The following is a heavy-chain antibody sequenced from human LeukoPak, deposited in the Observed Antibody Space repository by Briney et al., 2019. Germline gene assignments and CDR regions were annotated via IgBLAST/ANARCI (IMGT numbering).Heavy chain of an antibody. CDR2: INHSGNT. V-gene: IGHV4-34*01. CDR3: ARGQSAAGNFGADY. D-gene: IGHD6-13*01. J-gene: IGHJ4*02. CDR1: GESFSKYY. Sequence: NPSETPSLTCAVYGESFSKYYWSWIRQPPGKGLEWIGEINHSGNTNYNPSLKSRVTISVDTSKNQFSLKMSSVTAADTAAYYCARGQSAAGNFGADYWGQGTLVTVSS.